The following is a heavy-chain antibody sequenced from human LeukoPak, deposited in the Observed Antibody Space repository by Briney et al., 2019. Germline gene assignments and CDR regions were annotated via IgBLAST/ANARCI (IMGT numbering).Heavy chain of an antibody. D-gene: IGHD2-2*01. CDR2: INHSGRT. CDR3: ARGGDIVVVPAAARNYYYYMDV. Sequence: TAETLSLTCAVYGGSFSGYYWSWIRQPPGKGLEWIGEINHSGRTNYNPSLKSRVTISVDTSKNQFSLKLSSVTAADTAVYYCARGGDIVVVPAAARNYYYYMDVWGKGTTVTVPS. J-gene: IGHJ6*03. V-gene: IGHV4-34*01. CDR1: GGSFSGYY.